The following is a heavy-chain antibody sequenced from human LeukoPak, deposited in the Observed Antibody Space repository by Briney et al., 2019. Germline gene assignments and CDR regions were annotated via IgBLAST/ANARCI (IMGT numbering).Heavy chain of an antibody. V-gene: IGHV4-34*01. D-gene: IGHD3-10*01. CDR2: INHSGST. CDR3: ARAGWFGETPFDY. Sequence: SETLSLTCAVYGGSFSGYYWSWIRQPPGKGLEWIGEINHSGSTNYNPPLKSRVTISVDTSKNQFSLKLSPVTAADTAVYYCARAGWFGETPFDYWGQGTLVTVSS. J-gene: IGHJ4*02. CDR1: GGSFSGYY.